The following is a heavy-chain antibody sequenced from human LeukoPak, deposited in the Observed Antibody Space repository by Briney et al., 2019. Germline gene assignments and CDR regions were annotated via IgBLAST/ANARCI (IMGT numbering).Heavy chain of an antibody. V-gene: IGHV4-34*01. J-gene: IGHJ4*02. Sequence: PSETLSLTCAVYGGSFSGYYWSWIRQPPGKGLEWIGEINHSGSTNYNPSLKSRVTISVGTSKNQFSLKLSSVTAADTAVYYCARVGAAAADYWGQGTLVTVSS. CDR1: GGSFSGYY. D-gene: IGHD6-13*01. CDR3: ARVGAAAADY. CDR2: INHSGST.